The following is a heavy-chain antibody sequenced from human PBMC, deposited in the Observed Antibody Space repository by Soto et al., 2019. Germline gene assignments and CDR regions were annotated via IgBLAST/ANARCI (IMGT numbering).Heavy chain of an antibody. CDR3: TTDPKLGYFYY. V-gene: IGHV3-15*01. CDR1: GFTFSNAW. J-gene: IGHJ4*02. D-gene: IGHD7-27*01. Sequence: GGSLRLSCAASGFTFSNAWMSWVRQAPGKGREWVGRIKSKTDGGTSDYAAPVKGRFTISRDDSKNTLYQQMNSLKTEDTAVYYCTTDPKLGYFYYLGQGTLGPVSS. CDR2: IKSKTDGGTS.